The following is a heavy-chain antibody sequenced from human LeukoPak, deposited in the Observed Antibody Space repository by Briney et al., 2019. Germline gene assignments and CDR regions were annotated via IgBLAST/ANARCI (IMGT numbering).Heavy chain of an antibody. CDR3: ARHDYGDYCDY. Sequence: SETLSLTCTVSGGSISSSSHYWGWIRQPPGKGLEWIGSIYYSGSTYYNPSLKSRVTISVDTSKNQFSLKLSSVTAADTAVYYCARHDYGDYCDYWGQGTLVTVSS. J-gene: IGHJ4*02. V-gene: IGHV4-39*01. CDR2: IYYSGST. D-gene: IGHD4-17*01. CDR1: GGSISSSSHY.